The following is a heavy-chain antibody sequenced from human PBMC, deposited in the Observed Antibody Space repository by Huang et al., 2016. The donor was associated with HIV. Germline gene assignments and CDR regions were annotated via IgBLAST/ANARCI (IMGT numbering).Heavy chain of an antibody. CDR3: ATVDYYDTSGPQRGYFDN. D-gene: IGHD3-22*01. V-gene: IGHV1-69*01. CDR1: VGSFRNFA. J-gene: IGHJ4*02. Sequence: QVQLVQSGAEVKKPGSSVKVSCKASVGSFRNFAIGWVRQAPGQGLEWKGGINPTLGTANYAQKFQGRVTISADDATSTAYMELSSLRSEDTAVYYCATVDYYDTSGPQRGYFDNWGQGTLVTVSS. CDR2: INPTLGTA.